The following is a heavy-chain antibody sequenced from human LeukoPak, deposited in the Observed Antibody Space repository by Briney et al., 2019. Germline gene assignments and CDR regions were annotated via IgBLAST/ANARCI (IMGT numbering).Heavy chain of an antibody. D-gene: IGHD6-13*01. J-gene: IGHJ3*02. CDR2: IYSGSST. V-gene: IGHV3-53*01. CDR1: GFTVSSYY. Sequence: PGGSLRLSCAASGFTVSSYYMNWVRQAPGKGLEWVSVIYSGSSTYYADSVKGRFTISRDNAKNSLYLQMNSLRAEDTAVYYCAREGQYSSSWRDAFDIWGQGTMVTVSS. CDR3: AREGQYSSSWRDAFDI.